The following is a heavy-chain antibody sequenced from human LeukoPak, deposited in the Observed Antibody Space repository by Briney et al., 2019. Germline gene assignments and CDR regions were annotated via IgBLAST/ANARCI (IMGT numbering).Heavy chain of an antibody. D-gene: IGHD3-9*01. V-gene: IGHV3-23*01. CDR3: AKDNTLTGYYTYYYYYGMDV. CDR1: GFTFSNYA. J-gene: IGHJ6*02. Sequence: PGGSLRPSCAASGFTFSNYAMSWVRQAPGKGLEWVSAISSSGGSTYYADSVKGRFTISRDNSKNTLYLQMNSLRAEDTAVYYCAKDNTLTGYYTYYYYYGMDVWGQGTTVTVSS. CDR2: ISSSGGST.